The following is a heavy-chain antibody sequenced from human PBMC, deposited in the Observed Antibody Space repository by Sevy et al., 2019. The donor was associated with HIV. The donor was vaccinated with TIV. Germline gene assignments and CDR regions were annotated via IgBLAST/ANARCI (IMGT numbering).Heavy chain of an antibody. J-gene: IGHJ4*02. V-gene: IGHV4-59*01. CDR2: ISYSGST. Sequence: SETLSLTCTVSGGSISSFYWNRIRQSPRKGLEWIGYISYSGSTNYNPSLKSRVTISVDTSKNQFSLKLSSVTAADTAVYYCARGIFSYGYWREFDYWGQGNLVTVSS. D-gene: IGHD5-18*01. CDR3: ARGIFSYGYWREFDY. CDR1: GGSISSFY.